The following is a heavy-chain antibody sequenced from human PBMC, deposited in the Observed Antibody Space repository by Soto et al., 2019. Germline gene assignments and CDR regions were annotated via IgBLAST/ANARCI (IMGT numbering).Heavy chain of an antibody. CDR1: GYTFTSYG. D-gene: IGHD2-8*01. V-gene: IGHV1-18*01. Sequence: QVQLVQSGAEVKKPGASVKVSCKASGYTFTSYGISWVRQAPGQGLEWMGWISAYNGNTNYAQKLQGRVTMTTDTSTSTAYMELRSLRSDDTAVYYCARDTPVLGYCTNGVCHDKDYWGQGTLVTVSS. CDR2: ISAYNGNT. J-gene: IGHJ4*02. CDR3: ARDTPVLGYCTNGVCHDKDY.